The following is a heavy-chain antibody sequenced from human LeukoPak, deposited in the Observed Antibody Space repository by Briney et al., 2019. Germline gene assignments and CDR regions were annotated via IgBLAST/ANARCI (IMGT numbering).Heavy chain of an antibody. CDR1: GESFSGYY. CDR2: INHSGST. CDR3: ARRDI. V-gene: IGHV4-34*01. J-gene: IGHJ4*02. Sequence: SETLSLTCAVYGESFSGYYWSWIRRPPGKGLEWIGEINHSGSTNYNPSLKSRVTISVDTSKNQFSLKLSSVTAADTAVYYCARRDIWGQGTLVTVSS.